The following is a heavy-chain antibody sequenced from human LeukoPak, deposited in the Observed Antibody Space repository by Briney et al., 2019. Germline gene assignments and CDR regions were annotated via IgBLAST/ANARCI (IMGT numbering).Heavy chain of an antibody. V-gene: IGHV6-1*01. CDR3: ARGDCSSGICYSDSPFDI. CDR2: TFYRSKWFN. Sequence: SQTLSLTCAVSGDWVSRNNTTWNWIRQSPSRGLEWLGRTFYRSKWFNEYTSAVKSRIIIKSDTSKNQFSLQLNSVTPDDTAMYFCARGDCSSGICYSDSPFDIGGQGTRVTVSS. J-gene: IGHJ3*02. D-gene: IGHD2-15*01. CDR1: GDWVSRNNTT.